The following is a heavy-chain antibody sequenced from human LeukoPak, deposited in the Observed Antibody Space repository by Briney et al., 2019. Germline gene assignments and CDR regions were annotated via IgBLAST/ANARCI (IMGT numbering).Heavy chain of an antibody. CDR2: ISGTGSTI. V-gene: IGHV3-48*03. J-gene: IGHJ3*02. CDR1: GFTFSTYD. CDR3: ARVHRTGWVVDAFDI. D-gene: IGHD3/OR15-3a*01. Sequence: GGSLRLSCAASGFTFSTYDMAWVRQAPGKGLEWVSYISGTGSTIYYADSVKGRFTISKDNAKHSLYLQLNSLRAEDTAVYYCARVHRTGWVVDAFDIWGQGTMVTVSS.